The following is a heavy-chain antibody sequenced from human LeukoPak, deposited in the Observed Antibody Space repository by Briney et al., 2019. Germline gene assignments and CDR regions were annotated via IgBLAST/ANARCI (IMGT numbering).Heavy chain of an antibody. CDR1: GFTXSXXA. CDR3: AREVQQLYGSFGY. V-gene: IGHV3-30-3*01. Sequence: XXSCAXXGFTXSXXAVHWXXXAXXXGLXXVAVISYDGSNKYYADSVKGRFTISRDNSKNTLYLQMNSLRAEDTAVYYCAREVQQLYGSFGYWGQGTLVTVSS. CDR2: ISYDGSNK. J-gene: IGHJ4*02. D-gene: IGHD6-13*01.